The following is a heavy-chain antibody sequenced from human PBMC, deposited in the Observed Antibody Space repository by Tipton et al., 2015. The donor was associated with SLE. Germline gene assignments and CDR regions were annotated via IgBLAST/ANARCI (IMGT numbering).Heavy chain of an antibody. J-gene: IGHJ5*02. CDR2: VDNSGST. D-gene: IGHD3/OR15-3a*01. CDR1: GGSISTYY. V-gene: IGHV4-59*01. Sequence: TLSLTCSVSGGSISTYYWNWIRQPPGKGLEWIGYVDNSGSTNYNPSLRSRLTISVDTSRNQFSLKLNSLTAADTAAYYCARTSLGFNFWTGSPFDPWGQGTPVTVSS. CDR3: ARTSLGFNFWTGSPFDP.